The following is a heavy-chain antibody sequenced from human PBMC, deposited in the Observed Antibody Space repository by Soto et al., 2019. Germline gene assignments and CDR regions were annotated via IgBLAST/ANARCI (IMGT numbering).Heavy chain of an antibody. V-gene: IGHV1-3*01. CDR3: ARETYYDFWSGYYLAVDP. J-gene: IGHJ5*02. Sequence: GASVKVSCKASGYTFTSYAMHWVRQAPGQRLEWMGWINAGNGNTKYSQKFQGRVTITRDTSASTAYMELSSLRSEDTAVYYCARETYYDFWSGYYLAVDPWGQGTLVTVSS. CDR1: GYTFTSYA. D-gene: IGHD3-3*01. CDR2: INAGNGNT.